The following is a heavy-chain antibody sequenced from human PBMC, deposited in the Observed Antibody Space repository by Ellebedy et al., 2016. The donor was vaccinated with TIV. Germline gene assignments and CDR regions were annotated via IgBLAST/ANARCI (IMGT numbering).Heavy chain of an antibody. V-gene: IGHV3-9*01. D-gene: IGHD1-7*01. CDR3: ATEGVTGTTGDY. CDR2: ISWNSGKI. CDR1: GFTFDDYG. J-gene: IGHJ4*02. Sequence: PGGSLRLSCAASGFTFDDYGMHWVRQAPGKGLEWVSGISWNSGKIGYADSVKGRFTISRDNSQNTLYLQINSLRADDTAVYYCATEGVTGTTGDYWGQGTLVTVSS.